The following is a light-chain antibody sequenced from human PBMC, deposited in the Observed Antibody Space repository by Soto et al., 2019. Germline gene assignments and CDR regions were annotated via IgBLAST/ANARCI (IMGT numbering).Light chain of an antibody. CDR2: EVS. CDR1: SSDVGSYNY. CDR3: SSYTSSSTWV. J-gene: IGLJ3*02. Sequence: QSVLTQPPSVSGSPGQSITISCTGTSSDVGSYNYVSWYQQHPGKAPKLMIYEVSNRPSGVSNRFSGSKSGNTASLTISGLQAEDEADYYCSSYTSSSTWVFGGGTKVTVL. V-gene: IGLV2-14*01.